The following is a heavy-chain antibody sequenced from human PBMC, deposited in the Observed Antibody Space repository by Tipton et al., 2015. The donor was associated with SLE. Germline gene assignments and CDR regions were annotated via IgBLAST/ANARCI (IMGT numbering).Heavy chain of an antibody. CDR3: ARDVGGSSGGGCHLD. D-gene: IGHD2-15*01. J-gene: IGHJ4*02. V-gene: IGHV3-74*01. CDR1: AFTLSNYY. Sequence: SLRLSCEASAFTLSNYYMHWVRQAPGKGLVWVSRINGDGTYTTYADSVKGRFTISRDNAKNTLYLQMNSLRVEDTAVYYCARDVGGSSGGGCHLDWGQGALVTGSS. CDR2: INGDGTYT.